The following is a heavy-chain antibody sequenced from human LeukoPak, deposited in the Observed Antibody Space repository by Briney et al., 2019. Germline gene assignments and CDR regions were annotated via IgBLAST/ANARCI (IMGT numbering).Heavy chain of an antibody. D-gene: IGHD5-18*01. V-gene: IGHV3-30-3*01. Sequence: PGRSLRLSCAASGFTLSNYAMNWVRQAPGKGLEWVAVISSDGSNKYYADSVKGLFTISRDNSKNTLYLQMNSVRAEDAAVYYCARDFTATGVGGVDVWGPGTTVTVSS. CDR1: GFTLSNYA. J-gene: IGHJ6*02. CDR2: ISSDGSNK. CDR3: ARDFTATGVGGVDV.